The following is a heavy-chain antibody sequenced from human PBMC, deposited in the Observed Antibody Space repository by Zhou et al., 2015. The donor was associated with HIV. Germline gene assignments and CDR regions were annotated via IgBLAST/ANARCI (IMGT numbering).Heavy chain of an antibody. Sequence: QVQLVQSGAEVKKPGSSVKVSCKASGGTFSSYTISWVRQAPGQGLEWMGRIIPILGIANYAQKFQGRVTITADKSTSTAYMELSSLRSEDTAVYYCARDEGFGYSSSWYNYWGQGTLVTVSS. CDR1: GGTFSSYT. CDR3: ARDEGFGYSSSWYNY. V-gene: IGHV1-69*08. CDR2: IIPILGIA. D-gene: IGHD6-13*01. J-gene: IGHJ4*02.